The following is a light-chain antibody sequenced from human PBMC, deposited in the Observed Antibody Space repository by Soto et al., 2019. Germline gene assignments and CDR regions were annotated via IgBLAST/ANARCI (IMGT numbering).Light chain of an antibody. CDR2: EVS. V-gene: IGLV2-14*01. Sequence: QSALTQPASVSGSPGQSITISCTGTSSDVGGYNYVSWYQQHPGKAPKLMIYEVSNRPSGVSNRFSGSKSGNTASLTISGLQAEDEADYCCRSYTSSSTLEVFGGGTTLTVL. CDR3: RSYTSSSTLEV. CDR1: SSDVGGYNY. J-gene: IGLJ2*01.